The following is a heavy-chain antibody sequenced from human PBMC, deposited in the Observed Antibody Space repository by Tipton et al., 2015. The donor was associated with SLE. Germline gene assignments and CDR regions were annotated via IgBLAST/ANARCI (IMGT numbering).Heavy chain of an antibody. J-gene: IGHJ1*01. V-gene: IGHV4-34*01. CDR2: INHSGST. CDR3: ASGIPTMPLQH. CDR1: GVSFSDYY. D-gene: IGHD2-2*01. Sequence: TLSLTCAVYGVSFSDYYWSWIRQPPGKGLEWIGEINHSGSTNYNPSLKSRVTISVDTSKNQFSLKLSSVTAAETAVYYCASGIPTMPLQHWGQGTLVTVSS.